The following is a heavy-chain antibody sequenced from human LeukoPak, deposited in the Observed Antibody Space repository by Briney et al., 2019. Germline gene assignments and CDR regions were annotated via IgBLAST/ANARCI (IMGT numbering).Heavy chain of an antibody. CDR3: ARVTCSGGSCYSFDY. Sequence: SETLSLTCTISGGSISTYYWSWIRQPPGRGLEWIGYIYYSGDTNYNPPLKSRVTISVDTSKNQFSLKLTSVTAADTAVYYCARVTCSGGSCYSFDYWGQGTLVTVSS. J-gene: IGHJ4*02. D-gene: IGHD2-15*01. V-gene: IGHV4-59*08. CDR1: GGSISTYY. CDR2: IYYSGDT.